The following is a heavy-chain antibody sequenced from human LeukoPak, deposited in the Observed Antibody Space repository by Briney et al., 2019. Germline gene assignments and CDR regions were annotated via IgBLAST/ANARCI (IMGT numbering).Heavy chain of an antibody. CDR3: ARDPLTGSYGVNWLDP. J-gene: IGHJ5*02. D-gene: IGHD1-26*01. V-gene: IGHV3-30*02. CDR1: GFTFNG. Sequence: PGGSLRLSCAASGFTFNGIHWVRQSPVKGLEWVAFIRYDGSDRYFADIVKGRFTNSSDNSKNTVYLQMNSLRVEDTAIYYCARDPLTGSYGVNWLDPWGQGTLVTVSS. CDR2: IRYDGSDR.